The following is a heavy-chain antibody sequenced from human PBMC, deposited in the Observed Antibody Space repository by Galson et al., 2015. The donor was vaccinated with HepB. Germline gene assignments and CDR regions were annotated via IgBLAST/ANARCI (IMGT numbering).Heavy chain of an antibody. J-gene: IGHJ6*02. Sequence: SLRLSCAGSGFTFSTYSMNWVRQAPGKGLEWVSYISSSSSTIYYAGSVRGRFTISRDNAKNSLYLQMNSLRDEDTAVYYCARDRYYASSGYGYHYGMDVWGQGTTVTVSS. V-gene: IGHV3-48*02. D-gene: IGHD3-22*01. CDR2: ISSSSSTI. CDR3: ARDRYYASSGYGYHYGMDV. CDR1: GFTFSTYS.